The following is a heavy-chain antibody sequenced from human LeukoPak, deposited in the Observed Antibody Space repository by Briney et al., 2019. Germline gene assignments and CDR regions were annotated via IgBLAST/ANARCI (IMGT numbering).Heavy chain of an antibody. CDR2: INHSGST. V-gene: IGHV4-39*07. Sequence: SETLSLTCTVSGGSISSGTYYWSWVRQPPGKGLEWIGEINHSGSTNYNPSLKSRVTISVDASKNQFSLKLSSVTAADTAVYYCARVIQLWSHFDYWGQGTLVTVSS. D-gene: IGHD5-18*01. CDR3: ARVIQLWSHFDY. CDR1: GGSISSGTYY. J-gene: IGHJ4*02.